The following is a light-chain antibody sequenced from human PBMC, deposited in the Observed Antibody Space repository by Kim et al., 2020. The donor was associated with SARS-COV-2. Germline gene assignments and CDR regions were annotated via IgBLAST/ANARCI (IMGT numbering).Light chain of an antibody. Sequence: TLSASVGDRVTITGRASRSINNWLAWYQLKPGKAPKLLIYDASSLAGGVPSRFSGSGSWTEFTLTISSLQPDDSATYYCQQYHSCFGPGTKVDIK. CDR2: DAS. J-gene: IGKJ3*01. V-gene: IGKV1-5*01. CDR3: QQYHSC. CDR1: RSINNW.